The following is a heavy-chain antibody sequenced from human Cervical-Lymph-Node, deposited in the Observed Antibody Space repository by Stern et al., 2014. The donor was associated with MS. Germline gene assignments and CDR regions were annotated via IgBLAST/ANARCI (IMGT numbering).Heavy chain of an antibody. V-gene: IGHV3-30*18. J-gene: IGHJ4*02. D-gene: IGHD3-9*01. CDR2: ISAGGSLQ. Sequence: QMQLVQSGGGVVQPGRPLKLSCAASRFTFSSCGMHWVRQAPGKGLEWVAVISAGGSLQYYADSVKGRFTISRDNTKNTLYLQIDSLRAEDTGVYYCAKERAHADWGFDSWGQGTLVTVSS. CDR3: AKERAHADWGFDS. CDR1: RFTFSSCG.